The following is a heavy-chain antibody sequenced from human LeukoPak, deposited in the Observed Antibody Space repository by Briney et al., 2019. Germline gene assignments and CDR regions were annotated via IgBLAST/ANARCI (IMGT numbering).Heavy chain of an antibody. D-gene: IGHD3-3*01. Sequence: SETLSLTCTVSGGSVNSGSYYWSWIRQPPGKGLEWIGYIYYSGSTNYNPSLKSRVTISVDTSKNQFSLKLSSVTAADTAVYYCARVGDFWSGTTFDYWGQGTLVTVSS. V-gene: IGHV4-61*01. CDR2: IYYSGST. CDR3: ARVGDFWSGTTFDY. CDR1: GGSVNSGSYY. J-gene: IGHJ4*02.